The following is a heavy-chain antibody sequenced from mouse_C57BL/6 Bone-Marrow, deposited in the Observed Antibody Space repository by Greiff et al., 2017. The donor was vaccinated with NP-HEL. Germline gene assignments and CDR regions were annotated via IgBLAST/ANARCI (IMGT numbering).Heavy chain of an antibody. J-gene: IGHJ3*01. D-gene: IGHD1-1*01. Sequence: VQLQQPGAELVKPGASVKLSCKASGYTFTTYWMQWVKQRPGQGLEWIGEIYPSDSYTNYNQKFKGKATLTVDTSSSTANMQLSSLTSEDSAVYYCARKAYYGRSYEFAYWGQGTLVTVSA. CDR3: ARKAYYGRSYEFAY. V-gene: IGHV1-50*01. CDR1: GYTFTTYW. CDR2: IYPSDSYT.